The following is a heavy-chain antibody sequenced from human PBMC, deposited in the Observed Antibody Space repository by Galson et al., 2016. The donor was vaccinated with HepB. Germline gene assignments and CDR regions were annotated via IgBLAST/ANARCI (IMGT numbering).Heavy chain of an antibody. V-gene: IGHV3-30-3*02. CDR1: GFTFSTYG. Sequence: SLRLSCAASGFTFSTYGMHWVRQGPGKGLEWVSVISYDGSHKYYADSVKGRFTIFRDISKNTLYLQMNSLRAEDTAVYYCAKNSLRVIVGAADYWGQGTLVTVPS. CDR2: ISYDGSHK. J-gene: IGHJ4*02. D-gene: IGHD1-26*01. CDR3: AKNSLRVIVGAADY.